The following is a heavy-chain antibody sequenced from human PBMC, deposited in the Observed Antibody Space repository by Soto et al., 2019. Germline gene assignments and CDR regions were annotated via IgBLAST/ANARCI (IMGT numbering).Heavy chain of an antibody. J-gene: IGHJ4*02. D-gene: IGHD5-12*01. CDR3: AREGSGYNF. V-gene: IGHV1-69*01. CDR1: GGSFSNFG. CDR2: IVPVFGRP. Sequence: AVHVSGKACGGSFSNFGINWVRQAPGQGLEWMGGIVPVFGRPNYAQRFRGRLTITADESTSTGYMELISLRSDDTAVYYCAREGSGYNFWGQGTQVTVSS.